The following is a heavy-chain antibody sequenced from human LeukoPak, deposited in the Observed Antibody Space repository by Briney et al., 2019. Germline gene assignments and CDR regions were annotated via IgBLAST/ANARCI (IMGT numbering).Heavy chain of an antibody. CDR1: GFTFSSYA. V-gene: IGHV3-23*01. Sequence: GASLRLSCAASGFTFSSYAMSWVRQAPGKGLEWVSAISGSGGSTYYADSVKGRFTVSRDNSKNTLYLQMNSLRVEDTAVYYCASEYREDHSGSQYFQHWGQGTLVTVSS. CDR3: ASEYREDHSGSQYFQH. J-gene: IGHJ1*01. D-gene: IGHD6-19*01. CDR2: ISGSGGST.